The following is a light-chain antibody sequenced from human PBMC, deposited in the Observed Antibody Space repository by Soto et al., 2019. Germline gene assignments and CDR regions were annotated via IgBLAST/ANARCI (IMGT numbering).Light chain of an antibody. CDR3: QQYDTTPWT. Sequence: EIVLTQSPGTLSLSPGERATLSCRASQSVSGSYLAWHQQKPGQAPRLLIYGAFRRATGIPDRFSGSGSGTDFTLTISRLEPEDFAVYYCQQYDTTPWTFGQGTKVDI. CDR2: GAF. CDR1: QSVSGSY. J-gene: IGKJ1*01. V-gene: IGKV3-20*01.